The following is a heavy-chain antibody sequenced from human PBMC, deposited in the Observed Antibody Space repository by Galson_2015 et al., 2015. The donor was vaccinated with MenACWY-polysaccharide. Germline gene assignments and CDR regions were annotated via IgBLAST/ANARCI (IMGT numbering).Heavy chain of an antibody. CDR2: INPNSGGT. V-gene: IGHV1-2*06. CDR1: GYTFSDYY. Sequence: SVKVSCKASGYTFSDYYMHWVRQAPGQGLEWMGRINPNSGGTNSAQKFQGRVTMTRDTSISTAYMELSRLRSDDTAVYYCARDFKDSSGWYYFDYRGRGTLVTVSS. CDR3: ARDFKDSSGWYYFDY. J-gene: IGHJ4*02. D-gene: IGHD6-19*01.